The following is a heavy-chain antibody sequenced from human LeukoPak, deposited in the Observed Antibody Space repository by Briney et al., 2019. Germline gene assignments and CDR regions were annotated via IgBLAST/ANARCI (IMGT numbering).Heavy chain of an antibody. Sequence: ASVKVSCKASGYTFTSYGISWVRQAPGQGLEWMGWISAYNGNTNYAQKLQGRVTMTTDTSTSTTYMELRSLRSDDTAVYYCARDLYSSSSGDWFDPWGQGTLVTVSS. CDR2: ISAYNGNT. V-gene: IGHV1-18*01. D-gene: IGHD6-6*01. J-gene: IGHJ5*02. CDR1: GYTFTSYG. CDR3: ARDLYSSSSGDWFDP.